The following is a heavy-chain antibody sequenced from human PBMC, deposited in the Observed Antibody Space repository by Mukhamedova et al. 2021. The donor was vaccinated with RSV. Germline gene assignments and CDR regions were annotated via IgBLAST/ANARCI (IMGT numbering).Heavy chain of an antibody. J-gene: IGHJ4*02. D-gene: IGHD2-21*01. CDR2: IKQDGGEK. Sequence: MSWVRQAPGKGLEWVANIKQDGGEKLYVDSVKGRFTVSRDNAENCLYLQMDSLRAEDTAIYYCTRDWVGGDEKGVAYWGQGTLVT. CDR3: TRDWVGGDEKGVAY. V-gene: IGHV3-7*03.